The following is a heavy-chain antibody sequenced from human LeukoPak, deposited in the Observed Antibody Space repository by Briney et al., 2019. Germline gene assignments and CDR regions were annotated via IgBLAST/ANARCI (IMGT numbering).Heavy chain of an antibody. CDR3: ARHYSSGWYDNLLDY. D-gene: IGHD6-19*01. CDR2: IYYSGST. J-gene: IGHJ4*02. CDR1: GGSISSYY. Sequence: SETLSLTCTVSGGSISSYYWSWIRQPPGKGLEWIGYIYYSGSTNYNPSLKSRVTISVDTSKNQFSLKLSSVTAADTAVYYCARHYSSGWYDNLLDYWGPGTLVTVSS. V-gene: IGHV4-59*01.